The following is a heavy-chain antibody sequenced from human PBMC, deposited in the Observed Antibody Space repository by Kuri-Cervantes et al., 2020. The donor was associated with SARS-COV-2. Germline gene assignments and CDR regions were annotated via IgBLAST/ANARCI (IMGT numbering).Heavy chain of an antibody. CDR1: GFTFSSYG. D-gene: IGHD6-13*01. V-gene: IGHV3-30*18. CDR3: AKDLEQQLDSHYGMDV. Sequence: GGSLRLSCAASGFTFSSYGMHWVRQAPGKGLEWVAVISYDGSNKYYADSVKGRFTISRDNSKNTLYLQMSSLRAEDTAVYYCAKDLEQQLDSHYGMDVWGQGTTVTVSS. J-gene: IGHJ6*02. CDR2: ISYDGSNK.